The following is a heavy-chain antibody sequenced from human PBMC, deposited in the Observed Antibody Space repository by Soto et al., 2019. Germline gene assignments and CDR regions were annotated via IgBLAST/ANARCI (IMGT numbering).Heavy chain of an antibody. CDR2: TYYRSKWYN. CDR3: ARTTPYVAVAGTVDY. D-gene: IGHD6-19*01. V-gene: IGHV6-1*01. J-gene: IGHJ4*02. CDR1: GDSVSINSAA. Sequence: SQPLSLTCAISGDSVSINSAAWNWIRQSPSRGLEWLGRTYYRSKWYNDYAVSVKSRITINQDTSKNQFSLQLNYVTPEDTAVYYCARTTPYVAVAGTVDYWGQGTLVTVSS.